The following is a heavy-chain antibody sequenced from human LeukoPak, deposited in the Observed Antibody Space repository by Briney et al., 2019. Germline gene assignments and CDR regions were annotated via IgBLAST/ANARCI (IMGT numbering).Heavy chain of an antibody. J-gene: IGHJ4*02. CDR3: GGYCSGGSCCYYFDY. CDR2: IYTSGST. V-gene: IGHV4-4*07. D-gene: IGHD2-15*01. Sequence: SETLSLTCTVSGGSISSYYWSWIRQPAGKGLEWIGRIYTSGSTNYNPSLKSRVTMSVDTSKNQFSLKLSSVTAADTAVYYCGGYCSGGSCCYYFDYWGQGTLVTVSS. CDR1: GGSISSYY.